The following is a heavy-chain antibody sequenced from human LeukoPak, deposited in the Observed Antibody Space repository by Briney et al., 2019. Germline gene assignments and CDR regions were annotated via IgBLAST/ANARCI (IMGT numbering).Heavy chain of an antibody. V-gene: IGHV4-59*01. Sequence: PSETLSLTCTVSGGSISSYYWSWIRQPPGKGLEWIGSIYYSGNTDHSPSLKSRVTVSVDTSKKQFSLKLNSVTAADTAVYYCARVGYDILTGYYRVRYWGQGTLVTVSS. CDR1: GGSISSYY. D-gene: IGHD3-9*01. CDR3: ARVGYDILTGYYRVRY. CDR2: IYYSGNT. J-gene: IGHJ4*02.